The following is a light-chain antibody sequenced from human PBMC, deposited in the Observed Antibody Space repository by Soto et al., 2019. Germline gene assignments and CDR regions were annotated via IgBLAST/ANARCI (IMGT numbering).Light chain of an antibody. CDR3: CSYVGTNNVL. V-gene: IGLV2-8*01. J-gene: IGLJ7*01. Sequence: QSALTQPPSASGSPGQSVTISCTGTSSDIGGYNYVSWYQQHPGKAPKLLIYEVSNRPSGVPDRFSGSKSGNTASLTVSGLQAEDEADYYCCSYVGTNNVLFGGGTQLTVL. CDR1: SSDIGGYNY. CDR2: EVS.